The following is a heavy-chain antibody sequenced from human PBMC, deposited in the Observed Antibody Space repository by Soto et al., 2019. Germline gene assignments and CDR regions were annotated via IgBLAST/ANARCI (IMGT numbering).Heavy chain of an antibody. CDR3: TTGLIDYDFWSGYFEGVEVGTAGRYGRYYYYYMDV. J-gene: IGHJ6*03. D-gene: IGHD3-3*01. CDR2: IKSKTDGGTT. V-gene: IGHV3-15*01. CDR1: GFTFSNAW. Sequence: GGSLRLSCAASGFTFSNAWMSWVRQAPGKGLEWVGRIKSKTDGGTTDYAAPVKGRFTISRDDSKNTLYLQMNSLKTEDTAVYYCTTGLIDYDFWSGYFEGVEVGTAGRYGRYYYYYMDVWGKGTTVTVSS.